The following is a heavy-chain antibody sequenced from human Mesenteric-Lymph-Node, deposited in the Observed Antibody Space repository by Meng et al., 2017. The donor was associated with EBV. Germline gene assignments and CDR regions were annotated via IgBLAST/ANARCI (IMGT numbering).Heavy chain of an antibody. CDR2: INTSSGVT. CDR3: AREGLISAAASFYP. Sequence: AAQVKHPGAVGTGSCKPPTSTLIRYYIHWGRQTPGRGPEWMGRINTSSGVTNYAQKFQGRVTMTRDTSISTTYMELSKLRSDDTAVYFCAREGLISAAASFYPWGQGTLVTVSS. CDR1: TSTLIRYY. V-gene: IGHV1-2*06. D-gene: IGHD6-13*01. J-gene: IGHJ5*02.